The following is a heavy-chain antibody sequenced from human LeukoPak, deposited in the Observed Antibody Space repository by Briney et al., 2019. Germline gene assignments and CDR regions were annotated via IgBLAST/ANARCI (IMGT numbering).Heavy chain of an antibody. CDR1: GGSISSYY. CDR2: IYYSGST. J-gene: IGHJ5*02. CDR3: AREGSYCSGGSCYSGFDP. Sequence: SSETLSLTCTVSGGSISSYYWSWIRQPPGKGPEWIGYIYYSGSTNYNPSLKSRVTISVDTSKNQFSLKLSSVTAADTAVYYRAREGSYCSGGSCYSGFDPWGQGTLVTVSS. V-gene: IGHV4-59*01. D-gene: IGHD2-15*01.